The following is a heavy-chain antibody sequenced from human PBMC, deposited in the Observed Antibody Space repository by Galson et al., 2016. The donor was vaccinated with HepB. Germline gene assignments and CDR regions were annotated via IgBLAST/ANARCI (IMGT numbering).Heavy chain of an antibody. V-gene: IGHV3-48*02. CDR1: GFTFTSYS. J-gene: IGHJ4*02. Sequence: SLRLSCAVSGFTFTSYSMNWVRQVPGKGLEWVSYIGSSPGTVYYADSVKGRFTISRDNAKNSLYLQMNSLRDEDTAVYYCARDPLGYSYASVCYFDYWGQGTLVTVSS. CDR3: ARDPLGYSYASVCYFDY. CDR2: IGSSPGTV. D-gene: IGHD5-18*01.